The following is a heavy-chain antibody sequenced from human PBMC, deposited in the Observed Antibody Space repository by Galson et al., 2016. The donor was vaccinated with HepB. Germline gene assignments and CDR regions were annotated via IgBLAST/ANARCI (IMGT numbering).Heavy chain of an antibody. J-gene: IGHJ6*02. Sequence: SVKVSCKASGYTFTSYGISWVRQAPGQGLEWMGWISAYNGNTYYAQKLQGKVTVTTDTSASTAYMELRSLRSDDPAVYYCARGGGSAYYGMDVWGQGTTVTVSS. CDR2: ISAYNGNT. V-gene: IGHV1-18*01. D-gene: IGHD1-26*01. CDR3: ARGGGSAYYGMDV. CDR1: GYTFTSYG.